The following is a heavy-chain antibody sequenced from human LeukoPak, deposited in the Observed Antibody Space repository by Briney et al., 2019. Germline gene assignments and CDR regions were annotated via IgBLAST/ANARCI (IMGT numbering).Heavy chain of an antibody. V-gene: IGHV5-51*01. CDR3: ARQGKYSGYDDQDYYYFAMDV. J-gene: IGHJ6*02. D-gene: IGHD5-12*01. Sequence: GESLKISCKGSGYSITTSWIAWVRQVPGKGLEWMGIIYLGDSDARYSPSFQGQVTISADKSISTAYLEWSSLKASDTAIYYCARQGKYSGYDDQDYYYFAMDVWGQGTTVTVSS. CDR2: IYLGDSDA. CDR1: GYSITTSW.